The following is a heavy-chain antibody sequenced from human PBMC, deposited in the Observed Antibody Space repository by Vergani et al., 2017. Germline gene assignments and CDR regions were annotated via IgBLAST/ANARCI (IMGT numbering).Heavy chain of an antibody. Sequence: EVQLLESGGSLKQPGGSVRLSCAASGFTFSTYAMHWVRQAPGKGLEWVSALTRGGGSTYYADSFKGRFIISRDNSRDTLYLQMNSLRPEDTAVYYCAKDLGWVPAAWDAFDIWGQGTMVTVSS. J-gene: IGHJ3*02. CDR1: GFTFSTYA. CDR3: AKDLGWVPAAWDAFDI. D-gene: IGHD2-2*01. CDR2: LTRGGGST. V-gene: IGHV3-23*01.